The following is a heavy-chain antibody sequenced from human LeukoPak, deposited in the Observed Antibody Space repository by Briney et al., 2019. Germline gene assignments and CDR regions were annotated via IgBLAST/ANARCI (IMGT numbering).Heavy chain of an antibody. V-gene: IGHV3-23*01. CDR3: AKEKAGSGSYYVDY. D-gene: IGHD3-10*01. CDR1: GFTFSSYA. CDR2: VRETGAST. Sequence: GGSLRLSCAASGFTFSSYAMSWVRQAPGKGLEWVSAVRETGASTFYADSVKGRFTISRDNSKNTLYLQMSSLRAEDTAIYYYAKEKAGSGSYYVDYWGQGTLVTVSS. J-gene: IGHJ4*02.